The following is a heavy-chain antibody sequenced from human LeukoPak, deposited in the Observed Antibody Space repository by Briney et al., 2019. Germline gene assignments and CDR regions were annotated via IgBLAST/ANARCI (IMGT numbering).Heavy chain of an antibody. CDR2: ISSSSTYI. CDR1: GFTFSSYS. V-gene: IGHV3-21*06. D-gene: IGHD5-18*01. CDR3: ARDHRYGPFSDYYYYMDV. Sequence: PGGSLSLSCAASGFTFSSYSINWVRQAPGKGLEWVSSISSSSTYIYYADSVKGRFTISRDNAKSSLYLQMNSLRAEDTAVYYCARDHRYGPFSDYYYYMDVWGKGTTVTVSS. J-gene: IGHJ6*03.